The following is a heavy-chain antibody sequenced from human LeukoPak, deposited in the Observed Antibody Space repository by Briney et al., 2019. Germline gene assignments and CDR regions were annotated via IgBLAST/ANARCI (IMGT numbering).Heavy chain of an antibody. D-gene: IGHD3-16*01. CDR3: ARSERGFILDLAIY. CDR2: IYPGDSDT. Sequence: PGESLKIPCQAPGYRFTSYRIAWVRQLPGKGLGWMGIIYPGDSDTKYSPSCEGEVTISADKYIGTAYLQWSSLKASDTAMYYCARSERGFILDLAIYWGQGTLVTVSS. CDR1: GYRFTSYR. V-gene: IGHV5-51*01. J-gene: IGHJ4*02.